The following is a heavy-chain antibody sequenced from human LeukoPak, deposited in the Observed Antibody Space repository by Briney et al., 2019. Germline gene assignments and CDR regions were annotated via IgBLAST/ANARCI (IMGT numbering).Heavy chain of an antibody. J-gene: IGHJ4*02. Sequence: PSETLSLTCSVSGGSINNYYWGWIRRPPGRGLEYIGHIYYTGKTDYNPSFKSRVTMSVGTSKNQLSLELHFLTAADTAVYYCARWDCSSGTCYYLDYWGQGTLVIVSS. CDR1: GGSINNYY. V-gene: IGHV4-59*01. CDR3: ARWDCSSGTCYYLDY. CDR2: IYYTGKT. D-gene: IGHD2-15*01.